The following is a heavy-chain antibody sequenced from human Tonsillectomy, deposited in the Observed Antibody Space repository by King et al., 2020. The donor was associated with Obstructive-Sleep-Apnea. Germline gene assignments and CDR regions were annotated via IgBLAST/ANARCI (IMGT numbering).Heavy chain of an antibody. V-gene: IGHV3-21*01. CDR3: TSALGSRALRDNWFDL. D-gene: IGHD3-10*01. Sequence: VQLVESGGGLVKPGGSLRLSCAASGFIFSDYDMNWGRRAPGKGLEWVSSITTISHYIYYADSVKGRFTISRDNANNFVYLQMSSLRAEDTAMYYCTSALGSRALRDNWFDLWGQGTLVTVSS. CDR1: GFIFSDYD. J-gene: IGHJ5*02. CDR2: ITTISHYI.